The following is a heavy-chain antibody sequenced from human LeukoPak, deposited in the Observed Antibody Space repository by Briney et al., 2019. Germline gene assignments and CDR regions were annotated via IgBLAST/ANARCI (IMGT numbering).Heavy chain of an antibody. CDR3: AKDPTDIVVVPAAMWGGFGY. V-gene: IGHV3-30*02. CDR2: IRYDGSNK. Sequence: GGSLRLSCAASGFTFSSYGMHWVRQAPGKGLEWVAFIRYDGSNKYYADSVKGRFTISRDNSKNTLYLQMNSLRAEDTAVYYCAKDPTDIVVVPAAMWGGFGYWGQGTLVTVSS. J-gene: IGHJ4*02. D-gene: IGHD2-2*01. CDR1: GFTFSSYG.